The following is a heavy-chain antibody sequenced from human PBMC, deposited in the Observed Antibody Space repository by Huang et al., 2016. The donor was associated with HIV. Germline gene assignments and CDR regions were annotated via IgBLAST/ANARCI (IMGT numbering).Heavy chain of an antibody. CDR1: GFTFSSYW. CDR3: ARGSRQGKYYYGSGTAY. J-gene: IGHJ4*02. D-gene: IGHD3-10*01. V-gene: IGHV3-74*01. Sequence: EVQLVESGGGLVQPGGSLRLSCAASGFTFSSYWRHGVRQVPGKGRVWVSHIKSDGSSTSYADSVKGRFTISRDNAKNTLYLQMNSLRAEDTAVYYCARGSRQGKYYYGSGTAYWGQGTLVTVSS. CDR2: IKSDGSST.